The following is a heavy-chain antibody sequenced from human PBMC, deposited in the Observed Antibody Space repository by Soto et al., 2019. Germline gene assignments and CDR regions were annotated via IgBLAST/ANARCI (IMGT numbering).Heavy chain of an antibody. CDR2: INPNSGGT. CDR1: GYTFTGYY. Sequence: GASVKVSCKASGYTFTGYYMHWLRQAPGQGLEWMGWINPNSGGTNYAQKFQGWVTMTRDTSISTAYMELSSLRAEDTALYFCASIHVDTTMAPGRYYNYGLDVWGQGTTVTVSS. D-gene: IGHD5-18*01. J-gene: IGHJ6*02. V-gene: IGHV1-2*04. CDR3: ASIHVDTTMAPGRYYNYGLDV.